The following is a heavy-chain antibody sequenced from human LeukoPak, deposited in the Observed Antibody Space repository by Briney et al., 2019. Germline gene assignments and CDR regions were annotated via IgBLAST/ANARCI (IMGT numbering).Heavy chain of an antibody. CDR3: ARGPHCSGGSCHSVSDY. V-gene: IGHV4-61*02. CDR1: GGSMSSGSYY. D-gene: IGHD2-15*01. J-gene: IGHJ4*02. CDR2: IYTSGST. Sequence: PSETLSLTCTVSGGSMSSGSYYWSWIRQPAGKILEWIGRIYTSGSTNYNPSLKSRVTISIDTSKNQFSLKLSSVTAADTAVYYCARGPHCSGGSCHSVSDYWGQGTLVTVSS.